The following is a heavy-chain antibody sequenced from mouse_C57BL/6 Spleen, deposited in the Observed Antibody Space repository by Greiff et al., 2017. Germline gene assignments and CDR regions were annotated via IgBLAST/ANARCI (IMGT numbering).Heavy chain of an antibody. CDR1: GYTFTSYW. CDR2: INPSNGGT. Sequence: QVQLKQPGTELVKPGASVKLSCKASGYTFTSYWMHWVKQRPGQGLEWIGNINPSNGGTNYNEKFKSKATLTVDKSSSTAYMQLSSLTSEDSAVYYCARERLDGYYPPGYWGQGTSVTVSS. D-gene: IGHD2-3*01. CDR3: ARERLDGYYPPGY. J-gene: IGHJ4*01. V-gene: IGHV1-53*01.